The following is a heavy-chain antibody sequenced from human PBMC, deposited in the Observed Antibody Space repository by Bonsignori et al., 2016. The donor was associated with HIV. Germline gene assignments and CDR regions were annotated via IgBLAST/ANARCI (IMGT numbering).Heavy chain of an antibody. V-gene: IGHV1-18*01. CDR3: ARSSSWYNWFDP. J-gene: IGHJ5*02. Sequence: WVRQAPGQGLEWMGWISAYNGNTNYAQKLQGRVTMTTDTSTSTAYMELRSLRSDDTAVYYCARSSSWYNWFDPWGQGTLVTVSS. CDR2: ISAYNGNT. D-gene: IGHD6-13*01.